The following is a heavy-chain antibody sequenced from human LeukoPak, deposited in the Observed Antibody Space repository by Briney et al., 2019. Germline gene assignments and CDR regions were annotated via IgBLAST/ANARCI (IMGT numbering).Heavy chain of an antibody. D-gene: IGHD2-15*01. CDR2: INSDGSST. J-gene: IGHJ5*02. V-gene: IGHV3-74*01. Sequence: GGSLRLSCADSGLTFRNYWMHWVRQAPGEGLVWVARINSDGSSTSYADSVKGRFTISRDNAKNTLYLQMNSLRAEDTAVYYCARGGYCSGGSCYRIDPWGQGTLVTVSS. CDR3: ARGGYCSGGSCYRIDP. CDR1: GLTFRNYW.